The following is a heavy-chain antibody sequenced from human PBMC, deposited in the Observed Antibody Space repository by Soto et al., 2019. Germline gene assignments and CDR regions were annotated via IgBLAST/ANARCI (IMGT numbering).Heavy chain of an antibody. V-gene: IGHV4-59*01. J-gene: IGHJ4*02. CDR1: GDSLTNSY. D-gene: IGHD2-8*01. CDR2: VFYSGGT. Sequence: PLDPPTLTCTVSGDSLTNSYWNCIRQSPGERLEWIGYVFYSGGTNYNPSLKSRVTISGDTSNNQFSLELSSVTGADTCEYYCDRDGYYANGVCYGEGGNFETWGQGALVTVS. CDR3: DRDGYYANGVCYGEGGNFET.